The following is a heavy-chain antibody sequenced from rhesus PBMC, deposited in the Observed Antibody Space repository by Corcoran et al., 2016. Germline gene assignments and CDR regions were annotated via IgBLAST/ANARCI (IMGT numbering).Heavy chain of an antibody. CDR2: ISWSWCST. V-gene: IGHV4-65*01. CDR3: ARKRLRQRDDAFDF. CDR1: GGSISSSTW. D-gene: IGHD6-25*01. Sequence: QVQLQESGPGLVKPSETLSLTCAVSGGSISSSTWWSWIRQPPGKGLEWIGLISWSWCSTSFNPPLTSRVTLSTRPSKNQFSLKLVSLTAADTAVYYCARKRLRQRDDAFDFWGQGLRVTVSS. J-gene: IGHJ3*01.